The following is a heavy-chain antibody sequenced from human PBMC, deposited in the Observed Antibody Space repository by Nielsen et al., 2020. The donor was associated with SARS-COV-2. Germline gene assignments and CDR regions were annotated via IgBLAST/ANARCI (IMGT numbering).Heavy chain of an antibody. CDR1: GGSISSYY. CDR2: IYYSGST. Sequence: SETLSLTCTVSGGSISSYYWSWIRQPPGKGLEWIGYIYYSGSTNYNPSLKSRVTISVDTSKNQFSLKLSSVTAADTAVYYCARHVVVPASDAFDIWGQGKIVTGFS. CDR3: ARHVVVPASDAFDI. V-gene: IGHV4-59*08. D-gene: IGHD2-2*01. J-gene: IGHJ3*02.